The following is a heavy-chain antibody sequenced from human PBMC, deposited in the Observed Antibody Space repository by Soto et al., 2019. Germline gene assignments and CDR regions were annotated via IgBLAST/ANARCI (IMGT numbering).Heavy chain of an antibody. Sequence: CGAACRFTVNSYYLSVVRKAPGKGLEWVSVIYSGGSTYYADSVKGRFTISRDNSKNTLYLQMNSLRAEDTAVYYCARGPTYYDFWSGFYYYYYMAVWGKGTTVTVSS. D-gene: IGHD3-3*01. CDR2: IYSGGST. CDR3: ARGPTYYDFWSGFYYYYYMAV. J-gene: IGHJ6*03. V-gene: IGHV3-53*01. CDR1: RFTVNSYY.